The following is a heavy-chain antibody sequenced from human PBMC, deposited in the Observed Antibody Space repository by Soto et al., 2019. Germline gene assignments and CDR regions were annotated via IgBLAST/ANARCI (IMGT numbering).Heavy chain of an antibody. CDR3: ERNSMGNYGIEY. CDR1: GFTLSSYT. V-gene: IGHV3-21*01. Sequence: GGSLRLSCAASGFTLSSYTMNWVRLAPGKGLEWVSSISTISSYIYYGDSVRGRFTISRDNTRNALYLEMNSLRAEDTAVYYCERNSMGNYGIEYWGQGSLVTVSS. J-gene: IGHJ4*02. D-gene: IGHD3-10*01. CDR2: ISTISSYI.